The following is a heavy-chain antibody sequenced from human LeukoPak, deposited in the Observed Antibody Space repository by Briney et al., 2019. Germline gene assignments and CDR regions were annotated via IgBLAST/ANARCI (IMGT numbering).Heavy chain of an antibody. CDR3: ARGSIVGATFDY. V-gene: IGHV4-39*07. D-gene: IGHD1-26*01. J-gene: IGHJ4*02. Sequence: PSETLSLTCTVSGGSISSSSYYWGWIRQPPGKGLEWIGSIYYSGSTYYNPSLKSRVTISVDTSKNQFSLKLSSVTAADTAVYYCARGSIVGATFDYWGQGTLVTVSS. CDR1: GGSISSSSYY. CDR2: IYYSGST.